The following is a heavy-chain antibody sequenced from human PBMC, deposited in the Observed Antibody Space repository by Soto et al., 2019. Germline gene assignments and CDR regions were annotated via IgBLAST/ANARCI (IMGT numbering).Heavy chain of an antibody. J-gene: IGHJ4*02. Sequence: SETLSLTCAVYGGSFSGYYWSWIRQPPGKGLEWIGEINHSGSTNYNPSLKSRVTISVDTSKNQFSLKLSSVTAADTAVYYCARGSSGWYLHFDYWGQGTLVTVYS. CDR3: ARGSSGWYLHFDY. CDR1: GGSFSGYY. V-gene: IGHV4-34*01. CDR2: INHSGST. D-gene: IGHD6-19*01.